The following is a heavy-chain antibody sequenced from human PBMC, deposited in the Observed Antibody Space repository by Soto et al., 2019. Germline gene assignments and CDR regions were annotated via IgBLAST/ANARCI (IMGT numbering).Heavy chain of an antibody. CDR1: GNSFTSYW. J-gene: IGHJ4*02. D-gene: IGHD5-12*01. CDR3: ARHTGDGYNPDY. Sequence: XESLKISWKCSGNSFTSYWVGLVLQMPGKGLEWMGIIYPGDSDTRYSPSFQGQVTISADKSISTAYLQWSSLKASDTAMYYCARHTGDGYNPDYWGQGTLVTVSS. CDR2: IYPGDSDT. V-gene: IGHV5-51*01.